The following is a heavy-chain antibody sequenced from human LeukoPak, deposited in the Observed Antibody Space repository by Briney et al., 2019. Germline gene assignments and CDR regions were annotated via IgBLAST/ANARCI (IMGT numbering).Heavy chain of an antibody. V-gene: IGHV1-2*02. CDR3: ARVAAWVRHMDV. CDR1: GYTFTGYY. D-gene: IGHD3-16*01. J-gene: IGHJ6*03. CDR2: INPNSGGT. Sequence: VASVKVSCKASGYTFTGYYMHWVRQAPGQGLEWMGWINPNSGGTNYAQKFQGRVTMTRDTSISTAYMELSRLRSDDTAVYYCARVAAWVRHMDVWGKGTTVTVSS.